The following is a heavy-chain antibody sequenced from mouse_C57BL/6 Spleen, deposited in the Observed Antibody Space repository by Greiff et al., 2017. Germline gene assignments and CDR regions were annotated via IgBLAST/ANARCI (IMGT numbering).Heavy chain of an antibody. V-gene: IGHV1-82*01. J-gene: IGHJ1*03. CDR3: ARGAYYYGSTYWYFEV. D-gene: IGHD1-1*01. CDR2: IYPGDGDT. Sequence: VKLQQSGPELVKPGASVKISCKASGYAFSSSWMNWVKQRPGKGLEWIGRIYPGDGDTNYNGKFKGKATLTADKSSSTAYMQRSSLTSEDSAVYFCARGAYYYGSTYWYFEVWGTGTTVTVSS. CDR1: GYAFSSSW.